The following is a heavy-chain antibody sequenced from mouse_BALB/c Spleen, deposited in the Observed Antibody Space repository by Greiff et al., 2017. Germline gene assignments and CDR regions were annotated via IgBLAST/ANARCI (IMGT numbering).Heavy chain of an antibody. J-gene: IGHJ4*01. V-gene: IGHV8-12*01. D-gene: IGHD2-2*01. CDR2: IYWDDDK. CDR1: GFSLSTSGMG. CDR3: ARRDGLRGAMDY. Sequence: QVTLKESGPGILQPSQTLSLTCSFSGFSLSTSGMGVSWIRQPSGKGLEWLAHIYWDDDKRYNPSLKSRLTISKDTSRNQVFLKITSVDTADTATYYCARRDGLRGAMDYWGQGTSVTVSS.